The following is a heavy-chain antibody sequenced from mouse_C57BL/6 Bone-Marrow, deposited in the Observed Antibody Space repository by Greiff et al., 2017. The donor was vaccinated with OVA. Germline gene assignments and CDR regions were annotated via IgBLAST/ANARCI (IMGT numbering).Heavy chain of an antibody. CDR1: GYTFTDYY. D-gene: IGHD4-1*01. CDR2: INPNNGAT. CDR3: ANESSILTHYYYAMDY. Sequence: VQLQQSGPELVKPGASVKISCKASGYTFTDYYMNWVKQSNGQGLEWIGVINPNNGATSYNQKFKGKATLTVDKSSSTAYMQLNSLTSEDSAVYYGANESSILTHYYYAMDYWGKGTSVTVSS. J-gene: IGHJ4*01. V-gene: IGHV1-39*01.